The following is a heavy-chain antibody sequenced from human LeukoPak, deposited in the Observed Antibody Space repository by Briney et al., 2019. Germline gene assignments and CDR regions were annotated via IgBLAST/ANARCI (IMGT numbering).Heavy chain of an antibody. Sequence: GGSLRLSCAASGFTFSSYGMHWVRQAPGKGLEWVAFIRYDESKTYYADSVRGRFTISRDNSKNTLYLQMNGLRLEDTGIYYCAKGYGGSHFDYWGQGALVAVSS. V-gene: IGHV3-30*02. D-gene: IGHD4-23*01. J-gene: IGHJ4*02. CDR3: AKGYGGSHFDY. CDR2: IRYDESKT. CDR1: GFTFSSYG.